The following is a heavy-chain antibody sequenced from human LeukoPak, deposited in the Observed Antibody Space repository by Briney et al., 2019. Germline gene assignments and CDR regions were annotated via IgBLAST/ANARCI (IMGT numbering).Heavy chain of an antibody. V-gene: IGHV4-59*01. J-gene: IGHJ6*03. CDR2: IYYSGST. D-gene: IGHD5-24*01. Sequence: SETLSLTCTVSGGSISSYYWSWIRQPPGKGLEWIGYIYYSGSTNYNPSLKSRVTISVDTSKNQFSLKLSSVTAADTAVYHCARGGGMGHYYYYMDVWGKGTTVTISS. CDR3: ARGGGMGHYYYYMDV. CDR1: GGSISSYY.